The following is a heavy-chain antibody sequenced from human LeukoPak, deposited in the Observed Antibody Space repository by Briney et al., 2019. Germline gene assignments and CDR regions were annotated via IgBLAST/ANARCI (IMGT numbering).Heavy chain of an antibody. J-gene: IGHJ4*02. CDR2: IYYSGST. CDR3: ARGGQLVYFDY. V-gene: IGHV4-59*12. CDR1: GGSFSGYY. D-gene: IGHD6-6*01. Sequence: SETLSLTCAVYGGSFSGYYWSWIRQPPGKGLEWIGYIYYSGSTNYNPSLKSRVTISVDTSKNQFSLKLSSVTAADTAVYYCARGGQLVYFDYWGQGTLVTVSS.